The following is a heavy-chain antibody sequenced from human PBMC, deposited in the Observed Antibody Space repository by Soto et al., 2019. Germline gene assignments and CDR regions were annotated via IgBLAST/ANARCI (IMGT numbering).Heavy chain of an antibody. CDR2: VSHDGRNT. J-gene: IGHJ4*02. Sequence: VQLVESGGGVVQPGRSLRLSCAASGFTFSDYAMHWVRQAPGKGLEWVAVVSHDGRNTHYADSVKGRFTISRDSSKHTLSLEMTSLRAEDTAVYYCAKGGRQWLVTSDFNYWGQGALVTVSS. CDR3: AKGGRQWLVTSDFNY. D-gene: IGHD6-19*01. CDR1: GFTFSDYA. V-gene: IGHV3-30*18.